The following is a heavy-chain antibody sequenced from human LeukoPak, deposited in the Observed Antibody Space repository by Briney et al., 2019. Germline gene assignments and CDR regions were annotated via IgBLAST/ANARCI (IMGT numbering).Heavy chain of an antibody. CDR3: TRDRSRAEDD. J-gene: IGHJ4*02. V-gene: IGHV3-7*01. Sequence: PGGSLRLSCAASGFTFSSYAMSWVRQAPGKGLEWVANINQGGSDKYYVGSVKGRFTISRDNANNLLYLQMNSLRGEDTAVYYCTRDRSRAEDDWGQGTLVTVSS. CDR1: GFTFSSYA. CDR2: INQGGSDK. D-gene: IGHD1-14*01.